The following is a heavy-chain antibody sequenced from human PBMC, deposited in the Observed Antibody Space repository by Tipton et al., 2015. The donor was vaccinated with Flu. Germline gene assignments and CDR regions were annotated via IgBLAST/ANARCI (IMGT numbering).Heavy chain of an antibody. CDR3: ARALPVSLYYYYMDV. V-gene: IGHV4-34*01. J-gene: IGHJ6*03. CDR2: INDSGST. Sequence: TLSLPCAVYGESFSGYYWSWIRQSPGKGLEWIGEINDSGSTKHNPSLKSRVTISVDTSKNQFSLTLSSVTAADTAVYFCARALPVSLYYYYMDVWGNGTTVTVSS. CDR1: GESFSGYY.